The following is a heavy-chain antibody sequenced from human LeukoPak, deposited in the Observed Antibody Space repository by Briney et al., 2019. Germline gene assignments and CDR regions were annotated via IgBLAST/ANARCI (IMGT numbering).Heavy chain of an antibody. CDR3: ARDYNWNPPDY. D-gene: IGHD1-1*01. Sequence: GGSLRLSCAASGFTFSSHWMHWVRQAPGKGLVWVSRIDSDGRITTYADSVKGRFTISRDNAKNTLYLQMNTLRDEDTAVYYCARDYNWNPPDYWGQGTPVTVSS. V-gene: IGHV3-74*01. CDR1: GFTFSSHW. J-gene: IGHJ4*02. CDR2: IDSDGRIT.